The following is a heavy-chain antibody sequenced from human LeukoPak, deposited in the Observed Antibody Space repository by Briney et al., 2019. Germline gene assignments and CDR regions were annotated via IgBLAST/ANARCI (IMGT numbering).Heavy chain of an antibody. J-gene: IGHJ4*02. CDR3: ARRPQLASQTYIRRYYFDY. V-gene: IGHV4-30-2*01. CDR1: GGSISSGGYS. Sequence: PSQTLSLTCAVSGGSISSGGYSWSWIRQPPGKGLEWIGYIYHSGSTNYNPSLKSRVTISVDTSKNQFSLKLSSVTAADTAVYYCARRPQLASQTYIRRYYFDYWGQGALVTVSS. CDR2: IYHSGST. D-gene: IGHD1-1*01.